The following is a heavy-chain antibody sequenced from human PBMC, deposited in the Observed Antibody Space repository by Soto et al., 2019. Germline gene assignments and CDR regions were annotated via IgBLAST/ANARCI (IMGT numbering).Heavy chain of an antibody. V-gene: IGHV1-69*01. CDR1: GGTFSGSV. J-gene: IGHJ6*04. D-gene: IGHD2-21*01. CDR3: ETDVGVGKSSVV. CDR2: IMPILGTT. Sequence: QMQVVQSGAEVKKPGSSVKVSCKLSGGTFSGSVISWVRQAPGQGLEWMGGIMPILGTTSYAQRFQGRLTIVADESTTTVTMELSSLTSEDTAMYYCETDVGVGKSSVVWGKGTTVTVSS.